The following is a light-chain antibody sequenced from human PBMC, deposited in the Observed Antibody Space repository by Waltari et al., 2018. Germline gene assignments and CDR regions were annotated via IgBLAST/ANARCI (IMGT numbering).Light chain of an antibody. V-gene: IGKV3-20*01. Sequence: EIVLTQSPGTLSLSPGERATLSCRASQRVSSSYLAWYQQKPGQAPRLLIYVASSRATGIPDRFSGSGSGTDFTLTISRLEPEDFAVYYCQQYGSSPRTFGQGTKVEIK. CDR1: QRVSSSY. CDR2: VAS. CDR3: QQYGSSPRT. J-gene: IGKJ1*01.